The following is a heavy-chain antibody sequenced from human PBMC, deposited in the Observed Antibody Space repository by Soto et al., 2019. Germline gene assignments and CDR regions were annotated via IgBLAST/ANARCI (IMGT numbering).Heavy chain of an antibody. CDR3: AKDRVSEHSSGWPQGH. CDR2: ISNDGSNK. CDR1: GFTFSGYG. J-gene: IGHJ4*02. V-gene: IGHV3-30*18. Sequence: QVQLVESGGGVVQPGRSLRLSCAASGFTFSGYGMHWVRQAPGKGLEWVAVISNDGSNKYYVDSVKGRFTNSRYNPKNTRELQMNSLRAEDTAVYYCAKDRVSEHSSGWPQGHWGQGTLVTVSS. D-gene: IGHD6-19*01.